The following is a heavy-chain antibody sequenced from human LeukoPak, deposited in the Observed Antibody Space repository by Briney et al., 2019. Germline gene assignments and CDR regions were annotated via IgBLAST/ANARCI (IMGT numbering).Heavy chain of an antibody. D-gene: IGHD1-1*01. V-gene: IGHV3-23*01. J-gene: IGHJ4*02. CDR1: GITFSSYA. CDR2: ISGSGGST. CDR3: ARAPDETGTTDY. Sequence: GALRLSCAASGITFSSYAMSWVRQAPGKGLEWVSAISGSGGSTYYADSVKGRFTISRDNSKNTLYLQMNSLRAEDTAVYYCARAPDETGTTDYWGQGTLVTVSS.